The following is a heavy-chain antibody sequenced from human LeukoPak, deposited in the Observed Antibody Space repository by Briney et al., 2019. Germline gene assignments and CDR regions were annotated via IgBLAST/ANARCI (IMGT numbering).Heavy chain of an antibody. J-gene: IGHJ5*02. V-gene: IGHV4-59*01. CDR2: IYYSGST. D-gene: IGHD6-13*01. CDR3: ARAGLIAAAGGWFDP. CDR1: GGSLSSYY. Sequence: SETLSLTCTVSGGSLSSYYWSWLRQPPGKGLEWIGYIYYSGSTNYNPSLKSRVTISVDTSKNQFSLKLSSVTAADTAVYYCARAGLIAAAGGWFDPWGQGTLVTVSS.